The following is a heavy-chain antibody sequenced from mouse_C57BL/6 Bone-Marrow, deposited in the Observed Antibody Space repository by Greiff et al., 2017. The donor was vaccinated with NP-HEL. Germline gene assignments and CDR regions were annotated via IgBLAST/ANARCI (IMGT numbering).Heavy chain of an antibody. D-gene: IGHD2-3*01. CDR2: INYDGSST. V-gene: IGHV5-16*01. CDR3: AREGWDGYWYYFDY. Sequence: EVKLVESEGGLVQPGSSMKLSCTASGFTFSDYYMAWVRQVPEKGLEWVANINYDGSSTYYLDSLKSRFIISRDNAKNILYLQMSSLKSEDTATYYCAREGWDGYWYYFDYWGQGTTLTVSS. CDR1: GFTFSDYY. J-gene: IGHJ2*01.